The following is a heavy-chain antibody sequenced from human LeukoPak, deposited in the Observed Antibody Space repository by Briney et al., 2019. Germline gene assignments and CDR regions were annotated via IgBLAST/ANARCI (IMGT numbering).Heavy chain of an antibody. V-gene: IGHV3-11*01. CDR1: GFSFSDSY. D-gene: IGHD6-13*01. J-gene: IGHJ4*02. Sequence: PGGSLRLSCAASGFSFSDSYMTWIRQAPGKGLECVAYISSSETTTWYADSVKGRFTISRDNAKKSLYLQMNNLSAEDTAVYYCARDSTSSGWYGLDYWGQGTLVTVSS. CDR2: ISSSETTT. CDR3: ARDSTSSGWYGLDY.